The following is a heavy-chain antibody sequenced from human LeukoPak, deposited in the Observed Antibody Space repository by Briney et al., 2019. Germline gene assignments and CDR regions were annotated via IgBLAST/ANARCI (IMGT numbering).Heavy chain of an antibody. D-gene: IGHD2-2*01. CDR2: IYHSGIS. Sequence: SQTLSLTCTVSGDSINSGAYGWSWIRQPPGKGLELIGDIYHSGISSYSPSLKSRVTISVDSSKNHFSLRLTSVTAADTAVYFCARDLRGCDSATCYRWFDPWGQGTLVIVSS. V-gene: IGHV4-30-2*01. CDR1: GDSINSGAYG. CDR3: ARDLRGCDSATCYRWFDP. J-gene: IGHJ5*02.